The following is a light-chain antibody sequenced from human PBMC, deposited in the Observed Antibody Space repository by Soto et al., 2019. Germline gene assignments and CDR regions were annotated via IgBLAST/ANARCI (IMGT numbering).Light chain of an antibody. CDR3: CSYAGSSTFDVV. CDR1: SSDVGHYNL. V-gene: IGLV2-23*02. Sequence: QSVLTQPASVSGSPGQSITISCTGTSSDVGHYNLVSWYQQHPGKAPKLMIYEVSKRPSGVSNRFSGSKSGNTASLTISGLQAEDEADYYCCSYAGSSTFDVVFGGGTQLTVL. CDR2: EVS. J-gene: IGLJ2*01.